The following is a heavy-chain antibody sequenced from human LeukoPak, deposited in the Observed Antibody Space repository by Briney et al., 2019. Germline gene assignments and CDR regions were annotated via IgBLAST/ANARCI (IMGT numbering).Heavy chain of an antibody. CDR2: IDSNGGGA. Sequence: PGGALRLSCATSGXTFNIYWMQWVRQVPGKGLVWVSRIDSNGGGATYADSVKGRVTTSRDNGNNTLYLQMNSLRAEDTAIYYCARAKYSSRWSLDYWGQGALVTVSS. D-gene: IGHD6-13*01. CDR1: GXTFNIYW. CDR3: ARAKYSSRWSLDY. J-gene: IGHJ4*02. V-gene: IGHV3-74*03.